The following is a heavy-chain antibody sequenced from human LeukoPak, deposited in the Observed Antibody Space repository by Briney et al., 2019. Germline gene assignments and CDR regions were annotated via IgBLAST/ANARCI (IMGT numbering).Heavy chain of an antibody. CDR3: ARRRAAAGPFDY. CDR1: GGSFSGGIYY. J-gene: IGHJ4*02. D-gene: IGHD6-13*01. V-gene: IGHV4-39*01. Sequence: SETLSLTCSVSGGSFSGGIYYWGWIRQPPGKGLEWIGNINYRGNTVYNPSLESRVSMSVDTSRSQFSLRLRSVTAADTSVYYCARRRAAAGPFDYWGQGTRVTASS. CDR2: INYRGNT.